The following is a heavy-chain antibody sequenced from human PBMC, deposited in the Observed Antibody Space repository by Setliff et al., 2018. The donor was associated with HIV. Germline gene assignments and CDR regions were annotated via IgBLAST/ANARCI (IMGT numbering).Heavy chain of an antibody. CDR3: IPGGSSSIFFPH. D-gene: IGHD2-2*01. Sequence: GGSLRLSCVATGFTFSGHWMNWVRQAPGKGLEWVGHIRTKANSYATVYAASVKGRFTISRDDAKNTAYLQMSSLKTEDTALYYCIPGGSSSIFFPHWGRGTLVTVSS. CDR1: GFTFSGHW. J-gene: IGHJ4*02. CDR2: IRTKANSYAT. V-gene: IGHV3-73*01.